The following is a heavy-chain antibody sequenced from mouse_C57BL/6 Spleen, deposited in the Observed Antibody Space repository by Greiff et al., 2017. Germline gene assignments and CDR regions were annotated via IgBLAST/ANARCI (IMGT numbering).Heavy chain of an antibody. J-gene: IGHJ4*01. CDR3: ARRGSIYAMDY. Sequence: VQLQQPGAELVMPGASVKLSCKASGYTFTSYWMHWVKQRPGQGLEWIGEIDPSDSYTNYNQKFKGKSKLTVDKASSTAYMQLSSLTSEDSAVYYCARRGSIYAMDYWGQGTSVTVSS. V-gene: IGHV1-69*01. CDR1: GYTFTSYW. CDR2: IDPSDSYT. D-gene: IGHD1-1*02.